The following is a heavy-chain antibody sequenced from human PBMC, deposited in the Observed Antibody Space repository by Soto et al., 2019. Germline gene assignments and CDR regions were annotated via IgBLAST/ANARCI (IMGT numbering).Heavy chain of an antibody. Sequence: GGSLRLSCAASGFTFSSYSMNWVRQAPGKGLEWVSYISSSSSTIYYADSVKGRFTISRDNAKNSLYLQMSSLRDEDTAVYYCARDGLYCSSTSCYHNWFDPWGQGTLVTVSS. D-gene: IGHD2-2*01. J-gene: IGHJ5*02. V-gene: IGHV3-48*02. CDR2: ISSSSSTI. CDR1: GFTFSSYS. CDR3: ARDGLYCSSTSCYHNWFDP.